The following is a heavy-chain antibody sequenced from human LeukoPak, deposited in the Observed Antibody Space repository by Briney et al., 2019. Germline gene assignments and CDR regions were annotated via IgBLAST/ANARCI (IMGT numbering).Heavy chain of an antibody. J-gene: IGHJ6*03. Sequence: GGSLRLSCAASGFTFSSYGMHWVRQAPGKGLEWVAFIRYDGSNKYYADSVKGRFTISRDNSKNTPYLQMNSLRAEDTAVYYCAKAPFGFLLDSYYMDVWGKGTTVTVSS. D-gene: IGHD3-3*01. CDR3: AKAPFGFLLDSYYMDV. CDR2: IRYDGSNK. V-gene: IGHV3-30*02. CDR1: GFTFSSYG.